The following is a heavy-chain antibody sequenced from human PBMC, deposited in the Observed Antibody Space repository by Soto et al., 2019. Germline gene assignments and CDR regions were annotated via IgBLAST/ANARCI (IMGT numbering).Heavy chain of an antibody. CDR1: GFTFSSYG. V-gene: IGHV3-30*18. CDR3: AKTKGDDFWVPDYGMDV. CDR2: ISYDGSNK. Sequence: GGSLRLSCAASGFTFSSYGMHWVRQAPGKGLEWVAVISYDGSNKYYADSVKGRFTISRDNSKNTLYLQMNSLRAEDTAVYYCAKTKGDDFWVPDYGMDVWGQGTTVTVSS. D-gene: IGHD3-3*01. J-gene: IGHJ6*02.